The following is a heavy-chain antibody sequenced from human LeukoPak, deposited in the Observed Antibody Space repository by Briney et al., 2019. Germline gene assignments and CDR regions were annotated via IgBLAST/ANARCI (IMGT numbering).Heavy chain of an antibody. CDR1: GFTFSNYA. D-gene: IGHD3-10*01. J-gene: IGHJ4*02. CDR3: AKCLHHDGSGSLGDY. CDR2: ISGSGGST. Sequence: GGSLRLSCAASGFTFSNYAMNWVRQAPGKGLEWVSSISGSGGSTYYADSVKGRFTISRDDSKNTLYLQMNSLRTADTAIYYCAKCLHHDGSGSLGDYWGQGSLVTVSS. V-gene: IGHV3-23*01.